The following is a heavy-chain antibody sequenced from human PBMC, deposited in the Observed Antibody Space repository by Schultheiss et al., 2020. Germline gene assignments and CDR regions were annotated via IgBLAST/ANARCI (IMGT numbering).Heavy chain of an antibody. CDR3: AKGGGGYYFDY. CDR2: ISGSGRPI. D-gene: IGHD3-16*01. J-gene: IGHJ4*02. CDR1: GFTFSSYA. V-gene: IGHV3-21*04. Sequence: GSLRLSCAASGFTFSSYAMSWVRQAPGKGLEWVSAISGSGRPINYADSVRGRFTISRDNAKNSLYLQMNSLRAEDTAVYYCAKGGGGYYFDYWGQGTLVTVSS.